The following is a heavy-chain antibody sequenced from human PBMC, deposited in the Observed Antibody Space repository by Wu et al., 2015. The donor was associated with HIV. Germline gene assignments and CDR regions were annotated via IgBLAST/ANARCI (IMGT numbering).Heavy chain of an antibody. V-gene: IGHV1-8*01. Sequence: QVQLVQSGAEVKKPGASVKVSCKASGYTFTSYDINWVRQATGQGLEWMGWMNPRSGNTGYAQKFQGRVTMTRDTSISTANMELSSLRSEDTAVYYCATQQLGRNILDSWGQGTLVTVSS. CDR2: MNPRSGNT. CDR3: ATQQLGRNILDS. D-gene: IGHD1-1*01. CDR1: GYTFTSYD. J-gene: IGHJ4*02.